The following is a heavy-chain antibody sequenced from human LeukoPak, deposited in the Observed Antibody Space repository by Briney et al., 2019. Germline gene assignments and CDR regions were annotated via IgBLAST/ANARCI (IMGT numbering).Heavy chain of an antibody. D-gene: IGHD6-19*01. CDR3: ATTPSGWYGLGY. CDR2: IYYSGSN. CDR1: GGSISSYY. J-gene: IGHJ4*02. Sequence: SQTLSLTCTVSGGSISSYYWSWIRQPPGKGLEWIGYIYYSGSNKYNPSLKRGVTITGDTYKKQFSLKLSSVTAAATAVYYCATTPSGWYGLGYWGQGTLVTVSS. V-gene: IGHV4-59*01.